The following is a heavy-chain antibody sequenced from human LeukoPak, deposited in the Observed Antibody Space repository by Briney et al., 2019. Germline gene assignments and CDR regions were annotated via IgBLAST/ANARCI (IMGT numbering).Heavy chain of an antibody. V-gene: IGHV1-2*02. J-gene: IGHJ4*02. Sequence: GAPVKVSCKTSGYTFTGYYMHWVRQAPGQGLEWMGWINPNSGGTNYAQKFQGRVTMTRDTSISTAYMELSRLRSDDTAVYYRASSSTIFGAYYFDYWGQGTLVTVSS. CDR2: INPNSGGT. D-gene: IGHD3-3*01. CDR1: GYTFTGYY. CDR3: ASSSTIFGAYYFDY.